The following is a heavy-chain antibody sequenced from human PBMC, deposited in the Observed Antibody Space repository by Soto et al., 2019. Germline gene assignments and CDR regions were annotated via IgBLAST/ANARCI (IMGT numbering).Heavy chain of an antibody. Sequence: QVQLVESGGGLVKPGGSLTLSCVGSGFTLSDYYMSWIRQAPGKGLEWVAYIGHTGSPIFYADSVKGRFTISRDNAKKSLYLQMNSLRAEDTALYYCARGSWYYCFDWWGQGTLVTVSS. V-gene: IGHV3-11*01. CDR2: IGHTGSPI. D-gene: IGHD3-3*01. J-gene: IGHJ4*02. CDR3: ARGSWYYCFDW. CDR1: GFTLSDYY.